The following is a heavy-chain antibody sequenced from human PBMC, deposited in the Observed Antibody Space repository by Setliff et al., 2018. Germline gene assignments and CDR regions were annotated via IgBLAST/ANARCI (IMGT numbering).Heavy chain of an antibody. CDR1: GYTFISYD. CDR2: ISIDDDKT. V-gene: IGHV1-18*01. D-gene: IGHD1-20*01. Sequence: ASVKVSCKASGYTFISYDISWVRQAPGQGLEWMGWISIDDDKTKYAQKFQGRVTMTADTSTSTAYMELRSLRSDDTAIYYCARDLITGTTEYYYGMDVWGQGTTVTVSS. CDR3: ARDLITGTTEYYYGMDV. J-gene: IGHJ6*02.